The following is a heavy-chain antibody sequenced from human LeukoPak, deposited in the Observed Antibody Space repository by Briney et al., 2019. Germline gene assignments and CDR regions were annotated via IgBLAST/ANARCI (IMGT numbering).Heavy chain of an antibody. J-gene: IGHJ4*02. CDR3: ARATGYSSSWYFHTAHIDHYFDY. Sequence: SETLSLTCTVSGGSISSYYWSWIRQPPGKGLEWIGYIYYSGSTNYNPSLKSRVTISVDTSKNQFSLKLSSVTAADTAVYYCARATGYSSSWYFHTAHIDHYFDYWGQGTLVTVSS. CDR1: GGSISSYY. V-gene: IGHV4-59*01. CDR2: IYYSGST. D-gene: IGHD6-13*01.